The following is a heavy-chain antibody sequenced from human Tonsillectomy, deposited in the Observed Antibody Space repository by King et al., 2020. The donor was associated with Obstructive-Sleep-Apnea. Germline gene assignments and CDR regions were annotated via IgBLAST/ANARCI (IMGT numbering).Heavy chain of an antibody. CDR3: ARVSHNYYYYGMDV. J-gene: IGHJ6*02. Sequence: VQLQESGPGLVKPSESLSLTCTVSGGSISSYYWSWIRQPPGKGLEWSGYIYYSGSTNYNPSLKSRVTISVDTSKNQFSLKLSSGTAADTAVYYCARVSHNYYYYGMDVWGQGTTVTVSS. V-gene: IGHV4-59*01. CDR2: IYYSGST. CDR1: GGSISSYY.